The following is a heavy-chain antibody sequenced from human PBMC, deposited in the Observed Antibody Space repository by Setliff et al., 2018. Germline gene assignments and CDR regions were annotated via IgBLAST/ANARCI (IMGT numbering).Heavy chain of an antibody. CDR1: GFTFSSYT. V-gene: IGHV3-21*01. CDR2: IISSGSHI. D-gene: IGHD2-15*01. J-gene: IGHJ6*02. Sequence: GESLRLSCAGSGFTFSSYTMNWVRQAPGKGLEWVSSIISSGSHIYYADSVEGRFTSSRDNAKNSLYLQMNSLRADDTAVYYCTRDYGFCSGGSCSYYGMDVWGQGTTVTVSS. CDR3: TRDYGFCSGGSCSYYGMDV.